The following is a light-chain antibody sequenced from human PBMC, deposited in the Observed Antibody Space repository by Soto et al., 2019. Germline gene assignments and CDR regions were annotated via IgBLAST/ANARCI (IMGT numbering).Light chain of an antibody. Sequence: DIQLTQSPSSLSASVGDRVTITCRASQDIRSALAWYHQKPGMAPKLLISDAYTLESGVPSRFSGSGSGTEFTLTISSLQPDDFATYYCQQYNSYWTFGQGTKVDIK. V-gene: IGKV1-5*01. CDR3: QQYNSYWT. CDR1: QDIRSA. J-gene: IGKJ1*01. CDR2: DAY.